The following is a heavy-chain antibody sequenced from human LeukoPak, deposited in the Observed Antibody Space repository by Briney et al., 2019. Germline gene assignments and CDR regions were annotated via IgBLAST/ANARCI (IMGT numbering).Heavy chain of an antibody. CDR2: INPNSGGT. Sequence: ASVKVSCKASGYTFTAYYMHWVRQAPGQGLEWMGWINPNSGGTNYAQKFQGRVTMTRDTSISTAYMELSRLRSDDTAVYYCARAPYYDFWSGYWAGYFDYWGQGTLVTVSS. CDR3: ARAPYYDFWSGYWAGYFDY. D-gene: IGHD3-3*01. V-gene: IGHV1-2*02. CDR1: GYTFTAYY. J-gene: IGHJ4*02.